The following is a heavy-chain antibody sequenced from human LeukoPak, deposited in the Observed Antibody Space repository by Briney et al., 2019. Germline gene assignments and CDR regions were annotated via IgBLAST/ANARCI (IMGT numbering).Heavy chain of an antibody. CDR2: IYYSGST. V-gene: IGHV4-39*07. D-gene: IGHD5-18*01. CDR1: GGSISSSSYY. CDR3: AKYELGYLPGWFDP. Sequence: SETLSLTCTVSGGSISSSSYYWGWIRQPPGKGLEWIGSIYYSGSTYYNPSLKSRVTISVDTSKNQFSLKLSSVTAADTAVYYCAKYELGYLPGWFDPWGQGTLVTVSS. J-gene: IGHJ5*02.